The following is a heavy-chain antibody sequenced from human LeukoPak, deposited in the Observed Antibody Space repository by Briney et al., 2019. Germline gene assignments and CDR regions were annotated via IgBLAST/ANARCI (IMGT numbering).Heavy chain of an antibody. Sequence: GGSLRLSCAASGFTFSSYSMNWVRQAPGKGLEWVSSISSSSSYIDYADSVKGRFTITRDNAKNSLYLQMNSLRAEDTAVYYCARDYYYGSGSQDAFDIWGQGTMVTVSS. CDR1: GFTFSSYS. V-gene: IGHV3-21*01. CDR2: ISSSSSYI. D-gene: IGHD3-10*01. J-gene: IGHJ3*02. CDR3: ARDYYYGSGSQDAFDI.